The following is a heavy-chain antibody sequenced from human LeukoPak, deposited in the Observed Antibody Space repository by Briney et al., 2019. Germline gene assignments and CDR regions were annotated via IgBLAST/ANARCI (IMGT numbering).Heavy chain of an antibody. CDR1: GYTFTSYG. Sequence: GASVKVSCKASGYTFTSYGISWVRQAPGQGLEWMGWISAYNGNTNYAQKLQGRVTMTTDTSTSTAYMELRSLRSDDTAVYYCARSPDHRYYYDFLASWDYWGQGTLVTVSS. CDR3: ARSPDHRYYYDFLASWDY. D-gene: IGHD3-3*01. J-gene: IGHJ4*02. V-gene: IGHV1-18*01. CDR2: ISAYNGNT.